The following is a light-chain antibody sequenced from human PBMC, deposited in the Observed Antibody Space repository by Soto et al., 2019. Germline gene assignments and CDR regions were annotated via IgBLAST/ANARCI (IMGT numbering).Light chain of an antibody. CDR1: QSVDTD. CDR3: NQYGDWPPGGP. Sequence: EIGMTQSPATLSVSPGERATLSCLASQSVDTDLSLYQQKPGQAPRLLIYGASTRATGIPARFSGSGSGTDDADTISSLSPGAVAVYYCNQYGDWPPGGPFGQGTKVELK. V-gene: IGKV3-15*01. CDR2: GAS. J-gene: IGKJ1*01.